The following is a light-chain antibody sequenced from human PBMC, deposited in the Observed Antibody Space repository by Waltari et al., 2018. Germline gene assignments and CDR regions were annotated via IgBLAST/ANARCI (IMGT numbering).Light chain of an antibody. CDR2: EGS. CDR1: SRDVGSYNL. J-gene: IGLJ3*02. V-gene: IGLV2-23*01. Sequence: QSALTQPASVAGSPGASITLSCTRHSRDVGSYNLVSWYQQHPCKAPKLMIYEGSKRPSGVSNRFSGSKSGSTASLTISGLQAEDESDYYCCSYAGSSTWVFGGGTKLTVL. CDR3: CSYAGSSTWV.